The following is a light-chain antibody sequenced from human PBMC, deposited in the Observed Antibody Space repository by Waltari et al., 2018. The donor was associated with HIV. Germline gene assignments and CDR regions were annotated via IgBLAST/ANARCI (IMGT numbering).Light chain of an antibody. J-gene: IGLJ3*02. CDR2: QDS. V-gene: IGLV3-1*01. CDR3: QAWDSSTVWV. CDR1: KLGDKY. Sequence: SYEPTQPPSVSVSPGQTASITCSGDKLGDKYACWYQQKPGQSPVLVIYQDSKRPSGIPYRFSGSNSGNTATLTISGTQAMDEADYYCQAWDSSTVWVFGGGTKLTVL.